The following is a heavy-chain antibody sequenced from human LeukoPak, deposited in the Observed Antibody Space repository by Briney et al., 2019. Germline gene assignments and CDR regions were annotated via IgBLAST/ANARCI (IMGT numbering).Heavy chain of an antibody. Sequence: GASVKVSCKASGSTFTSYDINWVRQATGQGLEWMGWMNPNSGNTGYAQKFQGRVTMTRNTSIRTAYMELSSLRSEDTAVYYCARGHVATPDWFDPWGQGTLVTVSS. J-gene: IGHJ5*02. CDR2: MNPNSGNT. V-gene: IGHV1-8*01. CDR3: ARGHVATPDWFDP. CDR1: GSTFTSYD.